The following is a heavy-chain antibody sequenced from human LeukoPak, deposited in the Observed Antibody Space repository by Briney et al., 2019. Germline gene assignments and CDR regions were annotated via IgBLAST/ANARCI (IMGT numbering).Heavy chain of an antibody. CDR1: GGSISSYY. V-gene: IGHV4-59*01. J-gene: IGHJ6*03. D-gene: IGHD5-12*01. CDR2: IHYTGST. Sequence: SETLSLTCTVSGGSISSYYWSWIRQSPGKGLECIGYIHYTGSTNYNPSLKSRVTISVETSKNQFSLKLSSVTAADTAVYYCARAWPYYYYMDVWGKGTTVTVSS. CDR3: ARAWPYYYYMDV.